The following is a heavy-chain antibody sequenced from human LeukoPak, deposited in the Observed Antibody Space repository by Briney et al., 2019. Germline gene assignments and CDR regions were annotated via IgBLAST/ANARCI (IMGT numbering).Heavy chain of an antibody. J-gene: IGHJ4*02. D-gene: IGHD3-22*01. V-gene: IGHV3-30*18. CDR3: AKDGHYYDSSGYYPPFDY. CDR1: GFTFSSYG. Sequence: GRSLRLSCAASGFTFSSYGMHWVRQAPGKGLEWVAVISYDGSNKYYADSVKGRFTISRDNSKNTLYLQMNSLRAEDTAVYYCAKDGHYYDSSGYYPPFDYWGQGTLVTVSS. CDR2: ISYDGSNK.